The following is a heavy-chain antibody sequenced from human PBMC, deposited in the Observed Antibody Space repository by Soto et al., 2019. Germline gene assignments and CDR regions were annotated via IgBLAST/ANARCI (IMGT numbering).Heavy chain of an antibody. CDR2: ISGDGTTT. Sequence: LRLSCAASGFRFSDHYMTWIRQAPGKGLEWVSKISGDGTTTYYADSVKGRFTVSRVNAENSVYLQMNSLRAEDTAVYYCASDPYYYASGFWGQGTLVTVSS. D-gene: IGHD3-10*01. CDR1: GFRFSDHY. V-gene: IGHV3-11*01. J-gene: IGHJ4*02. CDR3: ASDPYYYASGF.